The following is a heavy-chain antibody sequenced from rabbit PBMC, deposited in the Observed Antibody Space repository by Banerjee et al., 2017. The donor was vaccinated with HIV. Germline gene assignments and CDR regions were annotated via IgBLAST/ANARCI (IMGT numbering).Heavy chain of an antibody. V-gene: IGHV1S45*01. D-gene: IGHD8-1*01. Sequence: QEELVESGGGLVQPGASLTLTCTASRFDFDYRAACWVRQAPGKGLEWIGCIYTGTGSTYYASWAKGRFTISKTSSTTVTLQMTSLTAADTATYFCASSAGYAGYGYYYFNLWGPGTLVTVS. CDR2: IYTGTGST. J-gene: IGHJ4*01. CDR3: ASSAGYAGYGYYYFNL. CDR1: RFDFDYRAA.